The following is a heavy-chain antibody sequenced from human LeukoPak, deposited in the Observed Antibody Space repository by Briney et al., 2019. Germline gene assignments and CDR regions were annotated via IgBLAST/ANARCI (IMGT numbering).Heavy chain of an antibody. V-gene: IGHV3-48*02. Sequence: GGSLRLSCAASGFTFSSYGMNWVRQAPGKGPEWISYISSYSGSTIYYADSVKGRFTISRDNAKNALYLQMNSLRYEDTAVYHCARGLAPWGQGTLVTVSS. J-gene: IGHJ5*02. CDR2: ISSYSGSTI. CDR3: ARGLAP. CDR1: GFTFSSYG.